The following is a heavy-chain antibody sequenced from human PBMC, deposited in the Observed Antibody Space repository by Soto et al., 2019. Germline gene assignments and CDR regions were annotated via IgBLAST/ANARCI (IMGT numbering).Heavy chain of an antibody. V-gene: IGHV3-7*04. CDR2: IKPDGSER. J-gene: IGHJ4*01. CDR1: EFTFGSYW. D-gene: IGHD1-1*01. CDR3: ASDRGGNLFDY. Sequence: EVQLVESGGGWVQPGGSLRLSCVASEFTFGSYWMTWVRQAPGKGLERVANIKPDGSERHYLDSVKGRFTISRDNAKNSMYLQMNSLRAADTAVYFCASDRGGNLFDYWGQGPLFIVSS.